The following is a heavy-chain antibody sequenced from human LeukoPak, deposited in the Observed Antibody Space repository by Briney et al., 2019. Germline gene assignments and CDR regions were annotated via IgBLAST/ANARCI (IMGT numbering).Heavy chain of an antibody. Sequence: AASVKVSCKASGYTFTGYYMHWVRQAPGQGLEWMGWIYPNSGGTNYAQKFQGRVTMTRDTSISTAYMELSGLRSDDTAVYYCAGANWAAGDAFDYWGQGTLVTVSS. CDR1: GYTFTGYY. J-gene: IGHJ4*02. D-gene: IGHD7-27*01. CDR3: AGANWAAGDAFDY. CDR2: IYPNSGGT. V-gene: IGHV1-2*02.